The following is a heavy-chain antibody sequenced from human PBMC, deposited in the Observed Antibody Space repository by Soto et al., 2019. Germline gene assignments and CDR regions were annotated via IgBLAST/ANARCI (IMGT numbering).Heavy chain of an antibody. V-gene: IGHV4-30-4*01. D-gene: IGHD3-10*01. CDR2: IYYSGST. CDR3: ARVTRITMVRGPFDP. Sequence: QVQLQESGPGLVKPSQTLSLTCTVSGGSISSGDYYWSWIRQPPGKGLDWIGYIYYSGSTYYNPSLRSRVTISVDTSKNQFSLKLSSVTAADTAVYYCARVTRITMVRGPFDPWGQGTLVTVSS. J-gene: IGHJ5*02. CDR1: GGSISSGDYY.